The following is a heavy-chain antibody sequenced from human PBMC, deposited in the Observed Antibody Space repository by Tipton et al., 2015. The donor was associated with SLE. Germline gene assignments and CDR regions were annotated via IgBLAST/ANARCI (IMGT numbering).Heavy chain of an antibody. Sequence: TLSLTCAVSGGSIGGSSYYWGWIRQSPGKGLEWIGSVYYSGTSHYKASLESRVTISVDTSKNQFSLKLSSVTAADTAVYYCVRRQWLSRYYYGMDVWGQGTTVTVSS. J-gene: IGHJ6*02. D-gene: IGHD6-19*01. CDR3: VRRQWLSRYYYGMDV. V-gene: IGHV4-39*01. CDR1: GGSIGGSSYY. CDR2: VYYSGTS.